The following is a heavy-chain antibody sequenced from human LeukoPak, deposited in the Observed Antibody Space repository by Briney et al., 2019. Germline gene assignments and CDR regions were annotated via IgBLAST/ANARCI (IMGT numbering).Heavy chain of an antibody. CDR2: ITWNSGGI. CDR3: ARDINTYYYGNKEGYFDF. CDR1: GFTFDDYA. D-gene: IGHD3-10*01. J-gene: IGHJ4*02. V-gene: IGHV3-9*01. Sequence: GGSLRLSCAASGFTFDDYAMHWVRQAPGKGLEWVSGITWNSGGIAYADSVKGRFTISRDNAKKSLYLQMNSLRAEDTALYFCARDINTYYYGNKEGYFDFWGQGTLVTVSS.